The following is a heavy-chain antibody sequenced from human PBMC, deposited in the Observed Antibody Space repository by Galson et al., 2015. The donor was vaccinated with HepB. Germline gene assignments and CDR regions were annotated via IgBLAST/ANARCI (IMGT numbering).Heavy chain of an antibody. V-gene: IGHV3-30*03. CDR1: GFTFSSYG. D-gene: IGHD2-21*02. Sequence: SLRLSCAASGFTFSSYGMHWARQAPGKGLEWVAVISYDGSNKYYADSVKGRFTISRDNSKNTLYLQMNSLRAEDTAVYYCARGSSPYCGGDCPPLLYWGQGTLVTVSS. CDR2: ISYDGSNK. J-gene: IGHJ4*02. CDR3: ARGSSPYCGGDCPPLLY.